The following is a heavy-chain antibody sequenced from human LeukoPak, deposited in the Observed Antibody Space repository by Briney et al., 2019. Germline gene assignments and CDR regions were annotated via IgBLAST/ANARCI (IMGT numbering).Heavy chain of an antibody. V-gene: IGHV3-11*01. CDR3: ARVKEQWLVDY. Sequence: GGSLRLSCAASGFTFSDYYMSWIRQAPGKGLEWDSYISSSGSTVYYADSVKGRFTISRDNAKNSLYLQMNSLRAEDTAVYYCARVKEQWLVDYWGQGTLVTVSS. CDR1: GFTFSDYY. CDR2: ISSSGSTV. J-gene: IGHJ4*02. D-gene: IGHD6-19*01.